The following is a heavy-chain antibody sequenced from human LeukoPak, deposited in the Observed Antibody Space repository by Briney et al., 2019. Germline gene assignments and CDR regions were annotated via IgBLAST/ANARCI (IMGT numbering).Heavy chain of an antibody. CDR3: ARPATGYCSSAGCHWDS. CDR1: GFTFSTHS. D-gene: IGHD2-2*01. V-gene: IGHV3-21*01. CDR2: ISASSNFI. Sequence: GGSLRLSCAASGFTFSTHSMYWVRQAPGKGLEWVSSISASSNFIHYAESVRGRFTIPRDNAKNPLYLQMNSLGAQDTAVYYCARPATGYCSSAGCHWDSWGQGTLVTVSS. J-gene: IGHJ4*02.